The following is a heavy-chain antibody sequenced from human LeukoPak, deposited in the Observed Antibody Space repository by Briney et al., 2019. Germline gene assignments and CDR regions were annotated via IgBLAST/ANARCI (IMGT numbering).Heavy chain of an antibody. D-gene: IGHD3-22*01. Sequence: PGGSLRLSCAASGFTFSSYAMSWVRQAPGKGLEWVSAIRGNADTTYYADSVKGRFTIFRDNYNNMLYLQMNSLRVEDTAVYYCAKGHGDASGYYYFDSWGQGTLVTVSS. V-gene: IGHV3-23*01. CDR3: AKGHGDASGYYYFDS. CDR2: IRGNADTT. CDR1: GFTFSSYA. J-gene: IGHJ4*02.